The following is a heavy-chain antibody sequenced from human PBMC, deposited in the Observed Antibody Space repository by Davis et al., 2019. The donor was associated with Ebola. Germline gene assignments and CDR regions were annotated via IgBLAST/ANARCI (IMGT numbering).Heavy chain of an antibody. D-gene: IGHD6-19*01. Sequence: ASVKVSCKASGYTFTSYGISWVRQAPGQGLEWMGWISAYNGNTNYAQKLQGRVTMTTDKSTSTAYMELSSLRSEDTAVYYCARVSGWGPYNWFDPWGQGTLVTVSS. J-gene: IGHJ5*02. V-gene: IGHV1-18*01. CDR3: ARVSGWGPYNWFDP. CDR2: ISAYNGNT. CDR1: GYTFTSYG.